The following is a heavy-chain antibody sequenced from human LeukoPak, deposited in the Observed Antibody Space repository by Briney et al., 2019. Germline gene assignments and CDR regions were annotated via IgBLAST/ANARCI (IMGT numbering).Heavy chain of an antibody. Sequence: GGSLRLSCAASGFTVSSNYMSWVRQAPGKGLEWVSVFYSGGSTFYVDSVKGRFTISRDDSKNTLYLQMNSLRAEDTAVYYCARSMYVGVSAPRDWGQGTLVTVSS. CDR3: ARSMYVGVSAPRD. V-gene: IGHV3-53*01. CDR1: GFTVSSNY. CDR2: FYSGGST. J-gene: IGHJ4*02. D-gene: IGHD3-16*01.